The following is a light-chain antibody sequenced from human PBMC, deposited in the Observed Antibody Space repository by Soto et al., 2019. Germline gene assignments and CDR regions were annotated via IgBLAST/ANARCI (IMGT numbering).Light chain of an antibody. J-gene: IGLJ1*01. CDR1: SSDVGNYNL. CDR2: EGS. V-gene: IGLV2-23*01. Sequence: QSALTQPASVSGSPGQSITISCTGTSSDVGNYNLVSWYQRHPGKAPKLMIYEGSKRPSGVSNRFSGSKSGNTASLTISILQAEDEADYYCCSYAGSSTYVLGTGTKVTVL. CDR3: CSYAGSSTYV.